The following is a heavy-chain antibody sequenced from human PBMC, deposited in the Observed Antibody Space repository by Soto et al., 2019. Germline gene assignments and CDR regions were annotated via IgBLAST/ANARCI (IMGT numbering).Heavy chain of an antibody. V-gene: IGHV3-7*05. CDR1: GFTFSSYW. Sequence: GGSLRLSCAASGFTFSSYWMSWVRQAPGKGLEWVANIKQDGSEKYYVDSVKGRFTISRDNAKNSLYLQMNSLRAKDTAVYYCARDSTFWFVDYWGQGTLVTVSS. CDR2: IKQDGSEK. CDR3: ARDSTFWFVDY. D-gene: IGHD3-9*01. J-gene: IGHJ4*02.